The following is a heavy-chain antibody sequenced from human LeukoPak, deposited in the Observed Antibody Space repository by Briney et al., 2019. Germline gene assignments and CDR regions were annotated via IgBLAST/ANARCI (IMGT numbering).Heavy chain of an antibody. D-gene: IGHD3-10*01. CDR1: GYTLTELS. CDR2: FDPEDGET. CDR3: ATGRILWLGSPYYFDY. Sequence: GASVKVSCKVSGYTLTELSMHWVRQAPGKGLEWMGGFDPEDGETIYAQKFQGRVTMTEDTSTDTAYMELSSLRSEDTAVYYCATGRILWLGSPYYFDYWGQGTLVTVSS. V-gene: IGHV1-24*01. J-gene: IGHJ4*02.